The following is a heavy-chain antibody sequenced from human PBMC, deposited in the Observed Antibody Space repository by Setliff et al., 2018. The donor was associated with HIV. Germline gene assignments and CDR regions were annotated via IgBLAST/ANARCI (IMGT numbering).Heavy chain of an antibody. CDR1: GFTFRSYW. V-gene: IGHV3-74*01. J-gene: IGHJ4*02. CDR3: ATDVAGKYDY. CDR2: INIDGGST. Sequence: GGSLRLSCAASGFTFRSYWMYWVRQPPGKGLVWVSRINIDGGSTNYADSVKGRFTISRDNAKSTLYLQMNNLRAEDTALYYCATDVAGKYDYWGQGTLVTVSS. D-gene: IGHD2-15*01.